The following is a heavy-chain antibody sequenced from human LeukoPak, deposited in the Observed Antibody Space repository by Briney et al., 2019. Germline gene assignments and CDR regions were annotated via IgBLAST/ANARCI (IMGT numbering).Heavy chain of an antibody. CDR3: ARDHLVGAISAPFDY. CDR2: ISAYNGNT. V-gene: IGHV1-18*01. D-gene: IGHD1-26*01. Sequence: EASVKVSCKASGYAFTSYGISWVRQAPGQGLEWMGWISAYNGNTNYAQKLQGRVTMTTDTSTSTAYMELRSLRSDDTAVYYCARDHLVGAISAPFDYWGQGTLVTVSS. CDR1: GYAFTSYG. J-gene: IGHJ4*02.